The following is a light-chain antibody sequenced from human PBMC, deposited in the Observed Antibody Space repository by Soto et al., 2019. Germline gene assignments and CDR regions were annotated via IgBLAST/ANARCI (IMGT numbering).Light chain of an antibody. Sequence: EIVLTQSPGTLSLSPGERATLSCRASQTITPTFLAWYQQKPGQAPRLLIYGASSRATDIPDRFSGSGSGTDFNLTISKLEHEDFEVYYCQQFGVSPTFGGGTKVEIK. J-gene: IGKJ4*01. CDR2: GAS. CDR3: QQFGVSPT. V-gene: IGKV3-20*01. CDR1: QTITPTF.